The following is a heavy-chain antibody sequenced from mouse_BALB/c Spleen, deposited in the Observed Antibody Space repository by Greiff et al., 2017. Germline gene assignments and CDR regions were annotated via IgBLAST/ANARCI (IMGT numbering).Heavy chain of an antibody. CDR3: NADYGNYSFYAMDY. D-gene: IGHD2-1*01. J-gene: IGHJ4*01. CDR1: GFNIKDYY. Sequence: VQLKESGAELVRSGASVKLSCTASGFNIKDYYMHWVKQRPEQGLEWIGWIDPENGDTEYAPKFQGKATMTADTSSNTAYLQLSSLTSEDTAVYYCNADYGNYSFYAMDYWGQGTSVTVSS. CDR2: IDPENGDT. V-gene: IGHV14-4*02.